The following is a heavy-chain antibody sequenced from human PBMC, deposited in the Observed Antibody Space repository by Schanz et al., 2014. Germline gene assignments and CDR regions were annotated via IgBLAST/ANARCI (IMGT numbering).Heavy chain of an antibody. V-gene: IGHV3-74*02. CDR3: ARPALWFGDNCFDP. CDR1: GFTFSSYW. J-gene: IGHJ5*02. CDR2: IKSDGSST. D-gene: IGHD3-10*01. Sequence: EVQLAESGGGLVQPGGSLRLSCAASGFTFSSYWMHWVRQVPGKGLVWVSRIKSDGSSTSYADSVKGRFTISRDNDKNTLYLQMNSLRAEDTAVYYCARPALWFGDNCFDPWGQGTLVTVSS.